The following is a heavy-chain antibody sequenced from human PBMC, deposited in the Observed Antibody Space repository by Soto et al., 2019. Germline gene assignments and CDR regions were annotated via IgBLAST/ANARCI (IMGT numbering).Heavy chain of an antibody. CDR2: ISYDGSNK. Sequence: QVQLVESGGGVVQPGRSLRLSRAASGFTFSSYGMHWVRQAPGKGLEWVAVISYDGSNKYYADSVKGRFTISRDNSKNTLYLQMNSLRAEDTAVYYCAKDREWELLSWFDPWGQGTLVTVSS. D-gene: IGHD1-26*01. V-gene: IGHV3-30*18. J-gene: IGHJ5*02. CDR3: AKDREWELLSWFDP. CDR1: GFTFSSYG.